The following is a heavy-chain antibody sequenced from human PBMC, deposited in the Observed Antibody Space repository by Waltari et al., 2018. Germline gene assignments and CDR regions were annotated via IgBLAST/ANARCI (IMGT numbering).Heavy chain of an antibody. Sequence: QLQLQESGPGLVKPSETLSLTCTVSGGSISSSSYYWGWIRQPPGKGLECIGSIYYSGSTYYNPSLKSRVTISVDTSKNQFSLKLSSVTAADTAVYYCARIQWSAVAGWFDPWGQGTLVTVSS. CDR2: IYYSGST. D-gene: IGHD3-3*01. CDR1: GGSISSSSYY. J-gene: IGHJ5*02. V-gene: IGHV4-39*01. CDR3: ARIQWSAVAGWFDP.